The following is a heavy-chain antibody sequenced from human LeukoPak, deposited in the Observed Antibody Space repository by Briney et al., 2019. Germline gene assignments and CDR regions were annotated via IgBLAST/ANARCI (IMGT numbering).Heavy chain of an antibody. J-gene: IGHJ5*02. CDR3: ARADSGGDTSGYKWFDP. V-gene: IGHV1-46*01. CDR1: GYTFTGHY. CDR2: INPRGGST. Sequence: ASVKVSCKASGYTFTGHYMHWVRQAPGQRLEWMGIINPRGGSTSYAQKFHDRVTMTTDTSTSTFYMELSSLRSEDTAVYYCARADSGGDTSGYKWFDPWGQGTLVTVSS. D-gene: IGHD3-22*01.